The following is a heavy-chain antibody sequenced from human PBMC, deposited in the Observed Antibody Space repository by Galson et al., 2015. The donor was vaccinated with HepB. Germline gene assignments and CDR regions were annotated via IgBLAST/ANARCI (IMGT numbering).Heavy chain of an antibody. CDR1: GYSFTSYW. D-gene: IGHD2-15*01. CDR2: IYPGDSDT. J-gene: IGHJ5*02. Sequence: QSGAEVKKPGESLKISCKGSGYSFTSYWIGWVRQMPGKGLEWMGIIYPGDSDTRYSPSFQGQVTISADKSISTAYLQWSSLKASDTAMYYCARRFCSGGSCYNNWFDPWGQGTLVTVSS. V-gene: IGHV5-51*01. CDR3: ARRFCSGGSCYNNWFDP.